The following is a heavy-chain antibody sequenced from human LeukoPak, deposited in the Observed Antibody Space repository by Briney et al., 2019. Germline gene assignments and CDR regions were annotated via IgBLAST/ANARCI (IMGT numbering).Heavy chain of an antibody. V-gene: IGHV3-73*01. D-gene: IGHD6-19*01. CDR2: IRSKANSYAT. CDR1: GFTFSGSA. CDR3: TRHAPGYSSGWPQGDDYYYYGMDV. J-gene: IGHJ6*02. Sequence: PGGSLKLSCAASGFTFSGSAMHWVRQASGKGLEWVGRIRSKANSYATAYAASVKGRFTISRDDSKNTAYLQMNSLKTEDTAVYYCTRHAPGYSSGWPQGDDYYYYGMDVWGQGTTVTVSS.